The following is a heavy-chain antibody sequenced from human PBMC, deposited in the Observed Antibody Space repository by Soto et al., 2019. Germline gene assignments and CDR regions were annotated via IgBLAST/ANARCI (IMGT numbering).Heavy chain of an antibody. CDR2: ISSSSSTI. V-gene: IGHV3-48*01. Sequence: EVQLVESGGGLVQPGGSLRLSCAASGFTFSSYSMNWVRQAPGKGLEWVSYISSSSSTIYYADSEKGRFTISRDNAKNSLYLQMNSLRAEDTAVYYCASLGYSGYDVFDYWGQGTLVTVSS. D-gene: IGHD5-12*01. J-gene: IGHJ4*02. CDR1: GFTFSSYS. CDR3: ASLGYSGYDVFDY.